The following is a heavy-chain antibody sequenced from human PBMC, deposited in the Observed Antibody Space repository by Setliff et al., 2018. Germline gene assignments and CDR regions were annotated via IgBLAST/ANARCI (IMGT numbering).Heavy chain of an antibody. Sequence: KPSETLSLTCSVSGGSISSGGFYWSWIRQSAGRGLEWIGHFHTGGATDYNLSLKSRVTISLDSSKSQFSLRLSSVTAADAAVYFCARESATIGEFPLYYFDKWGQGIPVTVSS. CDR1: GGSISSGGFY. V-gene: IGHV4-61*09. J-gene: IGHJ4*02. CDR2: FHTGGAT. CDR3: ARESATIGEFPLYYFDK. D-gene: IGHD3-10*01.